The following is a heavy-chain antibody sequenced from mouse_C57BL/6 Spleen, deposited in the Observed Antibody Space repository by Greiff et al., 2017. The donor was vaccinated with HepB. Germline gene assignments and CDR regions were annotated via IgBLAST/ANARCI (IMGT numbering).Heavy chain of an antibody. CDR1: GYSITSGYF. D-gene: IGHD1-1*01. CDR3: ARDYYGSSYGYWYFDV. J-gene: IGHJ1*03. CDR2: ISYDGSN. V-gene: IGHV3-6*01. Sequence: EVKLMESGPGLVKPSQSLSLTCSVTGYSITSGYFWYWIRQFPGHNLEWMGYISYDGSNNYNPSLKNRISITRDTSKHQFFQMLNSLTTEDTATYYCARDYYGSSYGYWYFDVWGRGTTVTVSA.